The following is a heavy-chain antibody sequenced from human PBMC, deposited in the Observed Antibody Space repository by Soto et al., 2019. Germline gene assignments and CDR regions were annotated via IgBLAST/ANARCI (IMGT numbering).Heavy chain of an antibody. D-gene: IGHD6-19*01. V-gene: IGHV4-59*01. CDR2: IYYSGIT. J-gene: IGHJ4*02. Sequence: QVQLQESGPGLVKPSETLSLTCTVSGGSISSYYWSWVRQPPERGLECIGYIYYSGITNYNPSLKSRVTISVDTSKNQFSLKLSSVTAADTAVYYCARARQWLSSYYFDYWGQGTLVTVSS. CDR3: ARARQWLSSYYFDY. CDR1: GGSISSYY.